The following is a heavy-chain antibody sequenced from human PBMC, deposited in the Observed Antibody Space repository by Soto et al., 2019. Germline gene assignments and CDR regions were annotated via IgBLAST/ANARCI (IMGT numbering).Heavy chain of an antibody. V-gene: IGHV3-30*18. J-gene: IGHJ4*02. CDR1: GFTFSSYG. Sequence: GGSLRLSCAASGFTFSSYGMHWVRQAPGKGLEWVAVISYDGSNKYYADSVKGRFTISRDNSKNTLYLQMNSLRAEDTAVYYCAKDCFFKGDGYKPLVYWGQGTLVTVSS. CDR2: ISYDGSNK. D-gene: IGHD5-12*01. CDR3: AKDCFFKGDGYKPLVY.